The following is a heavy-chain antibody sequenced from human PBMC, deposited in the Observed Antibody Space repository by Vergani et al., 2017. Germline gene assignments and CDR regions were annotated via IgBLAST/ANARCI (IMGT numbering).Heavy chain of an antibody. V-gene: IGHV3-11*01. Sequence: VQLVESGGGLVQPGRSLRLSCAASGFTFSDYYMSWIRQAPGKGLEWVSYISSSGSTIYYADSVKGRFTISRDNAKNSLYLQMNSLRAEDTAVYYCARVLSGGSSYVPYYYYGMDVWGQGTTVTVSS. CDR3: ARVLSGGSSYVPYYYYGMDV. CDR1: GFTFSDYY. CDR2: ISSSGSTI. J-gene: IGHJ6*02. D-gene: IGHD2-15*01.